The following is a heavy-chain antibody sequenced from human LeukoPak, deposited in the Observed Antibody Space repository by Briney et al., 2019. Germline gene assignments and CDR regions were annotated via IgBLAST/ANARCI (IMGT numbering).Heavy chain of an antibody. Sequence: SETLSLTCTVSGGSVSNYYWSWIRQSPGKGLEWIGYIYYTETSYNPSLKSRVTISADTSKNQFSLKLYSVTAADTAVYYCATDGALGDILTGINWFDPWGQGTLVTVSS. D-gene: IGHD3-9*01. V-gene: IGHV4-59*02. CDR3: ATDGALGDILTGINWFDP. CDR1: GGSVSNYY. CDR2: IYYTET. J-gene: IGHJ5*02.